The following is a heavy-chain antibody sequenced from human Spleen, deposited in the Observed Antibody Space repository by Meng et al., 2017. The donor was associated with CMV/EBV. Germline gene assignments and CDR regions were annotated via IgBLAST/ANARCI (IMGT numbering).Heavy chain of an antibody. CDR1: GYSFGNYG. Sequence: ASVKVSCKASGYSFGNYGISWVRQAPGQGLEWMGWISADNADRNYAQKLQGRVTMTTDTSTSTAYMELRDLRSDDTAVYYCARRGLDYWGQGTLVTVSS. CDR3: ARRGLDY. J-gene: IGHJ4*02. V-gene: IGHV1-18*01. D-gene: IGHD3-16*01. CDR2: ISADNADR.